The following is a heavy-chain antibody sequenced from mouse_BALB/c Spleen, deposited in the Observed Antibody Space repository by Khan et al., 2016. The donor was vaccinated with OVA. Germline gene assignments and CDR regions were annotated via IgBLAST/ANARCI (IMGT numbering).Heavy chain of an antibody. V-gene: IGHV1-4*01. Sequence: QVQLQQSGAELARPGASVKMSCKASGYTFTSNTMHWVKQRPGQGLEWIGYINPSSGFTNFNQKFKDKATLTADKSSSTAYMQLSSLTSEDSAVFYCARRTTVDAMDYWGQGTSVTVSS. CDR2: INPSSGFT. CDR3: ARRTTVDAMDY. D-gene: IGHD1-1*01. J-gene: IGHJ4*01. CDR1: GYTFTSNT.